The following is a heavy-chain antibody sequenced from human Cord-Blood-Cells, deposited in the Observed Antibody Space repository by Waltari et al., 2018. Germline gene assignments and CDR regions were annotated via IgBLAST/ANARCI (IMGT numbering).Heavy chain of an antibody. D-gene: IGHD7-27*01. CDR2: IYYSGRT. CDR3: ARQVLGISGIGVAFDI. J-gene: IGHJ3*02. V-gene: IGHV4-39*01. Sequence: QLQLQESGPGLVKPSETLSLTCTVSGGSISSSSYYWGWIRQPPGKGLEWIGRIYYSGRTNYNPSLKSRVTISVDTSKNQFSLKLSSVTATDTAVYYCARQVLGISGIGVAFDIWGQGTMVTVSS. CDR1: GGSISSSSYY.